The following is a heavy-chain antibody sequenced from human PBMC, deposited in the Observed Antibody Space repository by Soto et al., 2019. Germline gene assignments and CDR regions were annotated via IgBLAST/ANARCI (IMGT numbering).Heavy chain of an antibody. CDR2: IFANDNT. D-gene: IGHD2-15*01. V-gene: IGHV3-66*03. Sequence: EVQLVESGGGLVQPGGSLRLSCSASEFPVSTTYMSWVRQAPGKGLECVSIIFANDNTYYGDSVKGRFTISRDNSKNTLYLQMNSLRAEDTAVYYCAMDLYGGSSRFDYGGQGTLVTVSS. J-gene: IGHJ4*02. CDR1: EFPVSTTY. CDR3: AMDLYGGSSRFDY.